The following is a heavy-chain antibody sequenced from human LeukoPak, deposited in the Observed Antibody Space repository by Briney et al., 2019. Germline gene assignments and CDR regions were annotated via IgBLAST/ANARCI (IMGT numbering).Heavy chain of an antibody. Sequence: GGSLRLSCKVSGFTVSSNSWSWVRQAPGKGLERVSFISSGGNTDHSDSVKGRFTISRDNSKNTLYLQMNSLRAEDTAIYYCARRAGEYSHPYDYWGQGTLVTVSS. J-gene: IGHJ4*02. CDR3: ARRAGEYSHPYDY. CDR2: ISSGGNT. V-gene: IGHV3-53*01. CDR1: GFTVSSNS. D-gene: IGHD2-15*01.